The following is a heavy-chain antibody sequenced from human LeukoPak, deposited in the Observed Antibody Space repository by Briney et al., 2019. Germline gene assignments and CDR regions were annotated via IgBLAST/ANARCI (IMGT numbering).Heavy chain of an antibody. D-gene: IGHD2-2*01. CDR3: AGALYCSSTTRDVCYFDY. V-gene: IGHV3-30-3*01. CDR2: ISYDGSIK. CDR1: GFTFSNYW. Sequence: GGSLRLSCAASGFTFSNYWMSWVRQAPGKGLEWVAVISYDGSIKYYADSVKGRFTISRDNSKNTLYLQMNSLRAEDTAVYYCAGALYCSSTTRDVCYFDYWGQGTLVTVSS. J-gene: IGHJ4*02.